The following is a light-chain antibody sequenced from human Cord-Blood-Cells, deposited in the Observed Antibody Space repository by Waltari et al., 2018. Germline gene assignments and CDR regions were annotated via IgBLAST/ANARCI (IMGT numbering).Light chain of an antibody. J-gene: IGLJ2*01. Sequence: QSALTQPASVSGSHGQSITISCTGTSSDVGGYNYVSWYQQHPGKAPKLMIYEVSNRPSGFSNRFSGSKSGNTASLTISGLQAEDEADYYCSSYTSSSTLVFGGGTKLTVL. CDR2: EVS. CDR3: SSYTSSSTLV. V-gene: IGLV2-14*01. CDR1: SSDVGGYNY.